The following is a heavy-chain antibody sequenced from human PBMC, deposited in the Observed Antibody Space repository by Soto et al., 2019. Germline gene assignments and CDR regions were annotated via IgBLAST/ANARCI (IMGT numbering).Heavy chain of an antibody. J-gene: IGHJ4*02. D-gene: IGHD3-10*01. Sequence: EVQLLESGGGLVQPGGSLRLSCAASGFTFSSYAMSCVRQAPGKGLEWVSAISGSGGSTYYADSVKGRFTISRDKSKKTLYLQMNSLGAEDTAVYYCAKGSGYYGSGSYSDWGQGTLVTVSS. V-gene: IGHV3-23*01. CDR1: GFTFSSYA. CDR3: AKGSGYYGSGSYSD. CDR2: ISGSGGST.